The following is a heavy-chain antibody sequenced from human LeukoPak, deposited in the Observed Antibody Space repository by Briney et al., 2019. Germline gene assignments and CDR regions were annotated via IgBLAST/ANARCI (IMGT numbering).Heavy chain of an antibody. J-gene: IGHJ4*02. Sequence: GGSLRLSCAASGFTFSGYGIHWVRQAPGKGLEGVAVIWYDGSNKYYADSVQGRFSISRDNSRNMVYLQMNSLRVEDSAVYYCVRDYNWYFDYWGQGTLVTVSS. CDR1: GFTFSGYG. CDR2: IWYDGSNK. V-gene: IGHV3-33*01. D-gene: IGHD1-1*01. CDR3: VRDYNWYFDY.